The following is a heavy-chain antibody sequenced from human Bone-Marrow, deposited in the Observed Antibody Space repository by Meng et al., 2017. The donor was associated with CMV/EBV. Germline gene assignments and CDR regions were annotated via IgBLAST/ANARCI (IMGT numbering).Heavy chain of an antibody. D-gene: IGHD3-3*01. CDR2: ISYDGSNK. CDR3: ARDPTHFGVGIDY. V-gene: IGHV3-30*04. CDR1: GFTFSSYA. J-gene: IGHJ4*02. Sequence: GESLKISCAASGFTFSSYAMHWVRQAPGKGLEWVAVISYDGSNKYYADSVKGRFTISRDNSKNTLYLQMNSLRAKDTAVYYCARDPTHFGVGIDYWGQGTLVTVSS.